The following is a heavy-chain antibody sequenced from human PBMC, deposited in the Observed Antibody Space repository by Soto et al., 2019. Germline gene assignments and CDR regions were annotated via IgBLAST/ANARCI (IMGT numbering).Heavy chain of an antibody. V-gene: IGHV4-59*01. CDR1: GGSISSYY. D-gene: IGHD3-22*01. CDR3: ARGYYYDDGSRNYYYYYGMDV. CDR2: IYYSGST. Sequence: QVQLQESGPGLVKPSETLSITCTVSGGSISSYYWSWIRQPPGKGLEWIGYIYYSGSTNYNPSLTSRVTISVDTSKNQFSLKLSSVTAAEKAVYSCARGYYYDDGSRNYYYYYGMDVWGQGTTVTVSS. J-gene: IGHJ6*02.